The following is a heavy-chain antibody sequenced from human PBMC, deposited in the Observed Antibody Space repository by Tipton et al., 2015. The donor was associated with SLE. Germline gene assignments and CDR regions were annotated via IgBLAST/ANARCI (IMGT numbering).Heavy chain of an antibody. D-gene: IGHD5-12*01. CDR1: GFTFSDNY. V-gene: IGHV3-11*04. J-gene: IGHJ4*02. CDR3: ALYGVGATIIDY. CDR2: ISGSGSTL. Sequence: GSLRLSCAASGFTFSDNYMSWIRQVPGKGLEWLSSISGSGSTLTYADSLKGRITISRDNANNLLYLQMNGLRAEDTAVYFCALYGVGATIIDYWGQGTLVTVSS.